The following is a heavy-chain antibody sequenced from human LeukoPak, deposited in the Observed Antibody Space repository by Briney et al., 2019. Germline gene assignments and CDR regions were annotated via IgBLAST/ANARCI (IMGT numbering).Heavy chain of an antibody. Sequence: SETLSLTCTVSGGSISSYYWSWIRQPPGKGLEWIGYIYYSGSTNYNPSLKSRVTISVDTSKNQFSLTLTSVTAADTAVYYCARGGSGYSFDYWGQGTLVTVSS. V-gene: IGHV4-59*01. CDR2: IYYSGST. CDR3: ARGGSGYSFDY. D-gene: IGHD3-22*01. J-gene: IGHJ4*02. CDR1: GGSISSYY.